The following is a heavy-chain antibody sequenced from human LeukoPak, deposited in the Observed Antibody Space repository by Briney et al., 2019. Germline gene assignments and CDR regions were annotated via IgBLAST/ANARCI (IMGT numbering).Heavy chain of an antibody. J-gene: IGHJ4*02. Sequence: SETLSLTCSVSDGSINSYYWNWIRRPPGKGLEWIGYIYYNGNTNYSPSLKSRVTMSVDTSKNLFSLKVSSVTAADTAVYYCARGEGYFDYWGQGTLVTVSS. V-gene: IGHV4-59*12. CDR3: ARGEGYFDY. D-gene: IGHD1-26*01. CDR1: DGSINSYY. CDR2: IYYNGNT.